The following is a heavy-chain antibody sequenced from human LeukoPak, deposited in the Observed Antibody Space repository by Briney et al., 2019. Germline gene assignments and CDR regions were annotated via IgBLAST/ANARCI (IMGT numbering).Heavy chain of an antibody. Sequence: SETLSLTCAVYGGSFSGYYWSCIRQPPGKGLEWIGEINHSGSTNYNPSLKSRVTISVDTSKNQFSLKLSSVTAADTAVYYCARRWFGEFLDYWGQGTLVTVSS. CDR1: GGSFSGYY. V-gene: IGHV4-34*01. J-gene: IGHJ4*02. D-gene: IGHD3-10*01. CDR3: ARRWFGEFLDY. CDR2: INHSGST.